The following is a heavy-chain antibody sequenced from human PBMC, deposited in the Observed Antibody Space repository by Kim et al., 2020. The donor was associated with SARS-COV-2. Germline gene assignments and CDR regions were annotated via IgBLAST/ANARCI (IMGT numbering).Heavy chain of an antibody. CDR2: IYYSGST. Sequence: SETLSLTCTVSGGSISSSSYYWGWIRQPPGKGLEWIGSIYYSGSTYYNPSLKSRVTISVDTSKNQSSLKLSSVTAADTAVYYCARRSKGSGSYSLSYYYYGMDVWGQGTTVTVSS. CDR1: GGSISSSSYY. CDR3: ARRSKGSGSYSLSYYYYGMDV. D-gene: IGHD3-10*01. J-gene: IGHJ6*02. V-gene: IGHV4-39*01.